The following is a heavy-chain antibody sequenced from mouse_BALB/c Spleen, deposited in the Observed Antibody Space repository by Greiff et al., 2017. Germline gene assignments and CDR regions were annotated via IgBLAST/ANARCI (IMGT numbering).Heavy chain of an antibody. CDR2: ISSGSSTI. CDR1: GFTFSSFG. Sequence: EVMLVESGGGLVQPGGSRKLSCAASGFTFSSFGMHWVRQAPEKGLEWVAYISSGSSTIYYADTVKGRFTISRDNPKNTLFLQMTSLRSEDTAMYYCARAGTAFDYWGQGTTLTASS. V-gene: IGHV5-17*02. J-gene: IGHJ2*01. D-gene: IGHD4-1*01. CDR3: ARAGTAFDY.